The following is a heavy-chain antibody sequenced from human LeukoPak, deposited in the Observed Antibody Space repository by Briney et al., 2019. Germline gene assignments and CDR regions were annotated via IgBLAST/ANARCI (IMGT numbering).Heavy chain of an antibody. Sequence: GGSLRLSCAASGFTFSSYGMHWVRQAPGKGLEWVAFIRYDGSNKYYADSVKGRFTISRDNSKNTLYLQMNSLRAEDTAVYYCAKDAVDRVLLWFGELLFYYYYMDVWGKGTTVTISS. J-gene: IGHJ6*03. CDR2: IRYDGSNK. V-gene: IGHV3-30*02. CDR1: GFTFSSYG. D-gene: IGHD3-10*01. CDR3: AKDAVDRVLLWFGELLFYYYYMDV.